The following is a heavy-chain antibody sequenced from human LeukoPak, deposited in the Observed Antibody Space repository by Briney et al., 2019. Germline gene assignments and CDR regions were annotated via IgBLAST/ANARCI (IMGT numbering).Heavy chain of an antibody. CDR1: GFTVSSSY. Sequence: GGSLRLSCAASGFTVSSSYMSWVRQAPGKGLEWVSIISSAGTTYYADSVKGRFTISRDNSKNTVYLQVNGLRDEDTAVYYCARDLEAANTYYFDYWGQGTMVTVSS. CDR2: ISSAGTT. D-gene: IGHD6-13*01. CDR3: ARDLEAANTYYFDY. J-gene: IGHJ4*02. V-gene: IGHV3-66*01.